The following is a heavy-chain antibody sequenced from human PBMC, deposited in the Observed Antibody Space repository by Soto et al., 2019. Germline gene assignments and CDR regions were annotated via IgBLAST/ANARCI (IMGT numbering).Heavy chain of an antibody. J-gene: IGHJ5*02. CDR2: INHSGST. Sequence: QVQLQQWGAGLLKPSETLSLTCAVYGGSFSGYYWSWIRQPPGKGLEWIGEINHSGSTNYNPSLKIPVTRPVDTSKNQFSLHLSSVTAADTAVYYCESLRGCCDPWGQGNLITVS. CDR3: ESLRGCCDP. CDR1: GGSFSGYY. V-gene: IGHV4-34*01.